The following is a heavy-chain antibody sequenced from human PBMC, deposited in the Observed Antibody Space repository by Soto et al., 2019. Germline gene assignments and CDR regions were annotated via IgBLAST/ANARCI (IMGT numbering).Heavy chain of an antibody. V-gene: IGHV1-18*01. CDR1: GYTFISYG. CDR3: ARADSVTTKNFDY. D-gene: IGHD4-17*01. J-gene: IGHJ4*02. CDR2: ISAYNDNT. Sequence: QVQLVQSGAEVKKPGAPVKVSCKTSGYTFISYGISWVRQAPGQGLEWMGWISAYNDNTNYAQKFQDRVTLTTDTSTNTAYMELRSLRSDDTAVYYCARADSVTTKNFDYWGQGTLVTVSS.